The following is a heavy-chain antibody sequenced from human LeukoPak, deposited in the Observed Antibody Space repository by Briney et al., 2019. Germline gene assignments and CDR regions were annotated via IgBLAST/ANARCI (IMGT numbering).Heavy chain of an antibody. Sequence: SETLSLTCTVSGGSISSSSDYWGWIRQPPGKGLEWIGSIYYSGSTYYNPSLKSRVTISVDTSKNQFSLKLSSVTAADTAVYYCARTLRGVITSIDYWGQGTLVTVSS. CDR1: GGSISSSSDY. D-gene: IGHD3-10*01. J-gene: IGHJ4*02. CDR2: IYYSGST. CDR3: ARTLRGVITSIDY. V-gene: IGHV4-39*07.